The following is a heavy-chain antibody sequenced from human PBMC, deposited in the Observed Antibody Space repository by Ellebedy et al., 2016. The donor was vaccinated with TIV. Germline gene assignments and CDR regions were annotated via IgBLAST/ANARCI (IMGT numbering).Heavy chain of an antibody. CDR3: TAGLGTTQVDS. CDR2: IKTTSAGGAT. J-gene: IGHJ4*02. CDR1: GFTFSNAW. D-gene: IGHD1-26*01. Sequence: GESLKISCAASGFTFSNAWMSWVRQAPGKGLEWVGRIKTTSAGGATNYGAPVKGRFTISRDDSKDMVHLEMNGLKNDDTAVYYCTAGLGTTQVDSWGQGTLVTVSS. V-gene: IGHV3-15*01.